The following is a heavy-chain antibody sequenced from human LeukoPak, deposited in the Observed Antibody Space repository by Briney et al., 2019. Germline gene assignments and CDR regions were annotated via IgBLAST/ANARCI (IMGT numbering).Heavy chain of an antibody. CDR2: IYSGGTT. V-gene: IGHV3-53*04. CDR1: GFTVSTNC. CDR3: AKDSDIAVAGSDDALDV. Sequence: GGSLRLSCAASGFTVSTNCRTWVRQAPGKGLEWVSTIYSGGTTYYADFVMGRFTISRHNSRNTLYLQMNSLRAEDTAVYYCAKDSDIAVAGSDDALDVWGQGTMVTVSS. D-gene: IGHD6-19*01. J-gene: IGHJ3*01.